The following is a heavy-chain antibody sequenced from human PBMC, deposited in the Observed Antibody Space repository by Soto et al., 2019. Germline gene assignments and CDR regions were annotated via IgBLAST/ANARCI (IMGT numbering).Heavy chain of an antibody. Sequence: QVQLMESGGGVVQPGKSLRLSCVGSGFTFSSYGMHWVRQAPGKGLEWVAGISYDGTKKYYGDSVKGRFSISRDNSRQKGYLQMDSLRAEDTADYYCAKVGSIAVYHYHYALDVWGQGTTVTVSS. V-gene: IGHV3-30*18. CDR3: AKVGSIAVYHYHYALDV. CDR2: ISYDGTKK. D-gene: IGHD6-6*01. J-gene: IGHJ6*02. CDR1: GFTFSSYG.